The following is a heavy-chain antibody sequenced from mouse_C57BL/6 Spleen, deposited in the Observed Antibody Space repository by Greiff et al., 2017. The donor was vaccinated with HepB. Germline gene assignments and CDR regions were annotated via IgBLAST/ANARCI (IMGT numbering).Heavy chain of an antibody. CDR2: ISSGGDYI. J-gene: IGHJ3*01. CDR1: GFTFSSYA. Sequence: EVKLQESGEGLVKPGGSLKLSCAASGFTFSSYAMSWVRQTPEKRLEWVAYISSGGDYIYYADTVKGRFTISRDNARNTLYLQMSSLKSEDTAMYYCTRGYGSSYRFAYWGQWTLVTVSA. V-gene: IGHV5-9-1*02. D-gene: IGHD1-1*01. CDR3: TRGYGSSYRFAY.